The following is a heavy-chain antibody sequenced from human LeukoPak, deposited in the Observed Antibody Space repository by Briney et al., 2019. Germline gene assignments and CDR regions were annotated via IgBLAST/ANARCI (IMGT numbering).Heavy chain of an antibody. CDR1: GFTVSSNY. J-gene: IGHJ3*02. D-gene: IGHD3-22*01. V-gene: IGHV3-53*01. Sequence: GGSLRLSCAASGFTVSSNYMSWVRQAPGKGLEWVSVIYSGGSIYYADSVKGRFTISRDNSKNTLYLQMNSLRAEDTAVYYCARGYGDSSGYYYLGAFDIWGQGTMVTVSS. CDR3: ARGYGDSSGYYYLGAFDI. CDR2: IYSGGSI.